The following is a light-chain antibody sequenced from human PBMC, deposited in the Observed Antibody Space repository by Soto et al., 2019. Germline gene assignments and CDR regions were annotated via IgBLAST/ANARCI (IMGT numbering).Light chain of an antibody. CDR1: QSVLYSSNNKNY. J-gene: IGKJ1*01. Sequence: DFVMTQSPDSLPVSLGERATINSKSSQSVLYSSNNKNYLAWYQQKPGQPPKLLIYWASTRESGVPDRFSGSGSGTDFTLTISSLQAEDVAVYFCQQYYSNPWTFGQGTKVEIK. CDR2: WAS. CDR3: QQYYSNPWT. V-gene: IGKV4-1*01.